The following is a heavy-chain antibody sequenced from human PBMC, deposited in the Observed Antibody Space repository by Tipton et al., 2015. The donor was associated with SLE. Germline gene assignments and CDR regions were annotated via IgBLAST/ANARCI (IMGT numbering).Heavy chain of an antibody. CDR3: ARDWGSGWYLFDP. CDR2: IYHSGST. CDR1: GGSISSSNW. V-gene: IGHV4-4*02. Sequence: SLRLSCAVSGGSISSSNWWSWVRQPPGKGLEWIGEIYHSGSTNYNPSLKSRVTISVDKSKNQFSLKLSSVTAADTAVYYCARDWGSGWYLFDPWGQGTLVTVSS. D-gene: IGHD6-19*01. J-gene: IGHJ5*02.